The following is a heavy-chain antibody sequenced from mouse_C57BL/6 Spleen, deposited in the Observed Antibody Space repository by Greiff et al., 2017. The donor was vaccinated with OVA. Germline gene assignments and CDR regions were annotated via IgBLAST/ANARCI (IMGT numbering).Heavy chain of an antibody. CDR1: GYAFSSSW. V-gene: IGHV1-82*01. CDR3: ANTYALYAMDY. CDR2: IYPGDGDT. Sequence: VKLMASGPELVKPGASVKISCKASGYAFSSSWMNWVKQRPGKGLEWIGRIYPGDGDTNYNGKFKGKATLTADKSSSTAYMQLSSLTSEDSAVYFCANTYALYAMDYWGQGTSVTVAS. D-gene: IGHD5-1-1*01. J-gene: IGHJ4*01.